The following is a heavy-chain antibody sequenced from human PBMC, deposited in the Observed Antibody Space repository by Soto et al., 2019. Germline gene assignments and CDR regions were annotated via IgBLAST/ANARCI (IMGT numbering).Heavy chain of an antibody. CDR2: ISYDGSNK. Sequence: QVQLVESGGGVVQPGRSLRLSCAASGFTFSSYGMHWVRQAPGKGLEWVAVISYDGSNKYYADSVKGRFIISRDNSKNTLYLQMNSLRAEDTAVYYCAKAHSSSFDREIDYWGQGTLVTVSS. CDR1: GFTFSSYG. J-gene: IGHJ4*02. CDR3: AKAHSSSFDREIDY. V-gene: IGHV3-30*18. D-gene: IGHD6-13*01.